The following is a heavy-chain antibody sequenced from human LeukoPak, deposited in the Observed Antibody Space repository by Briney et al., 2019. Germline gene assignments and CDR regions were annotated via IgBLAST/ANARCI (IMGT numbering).Heavy chain of an antibody. CDR3: ARLYDSSGYGFDY. CDR2: IYYSGST. CDR1: GGSISSSSYY. Sequence: TSETLSLTCTVSGGSISSSSYYWGWIRQPPGKGLEWIGYIYYSGSTNYNPSLKSRVTISVDTSKNQFSLKLSSVTAADTAVYYCARLYDSSGYGFDYWGHGTLVTVSS. D-gene: IGHD3-22*01. J-gene: IGHJ4*01. V-gene: IGHV4-61*05.